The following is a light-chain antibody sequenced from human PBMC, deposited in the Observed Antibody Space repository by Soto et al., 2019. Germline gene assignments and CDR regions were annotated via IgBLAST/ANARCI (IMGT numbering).Light chain of an antibody. Sequence: QPVLTQPPSVSGAPGQRVTISCTGSSSNIGAGYDVHWYHQLPGTAPKLLIYGNSNRPSGVPDRFSGSKSGTSASLAITGLQAEDEADYYCQSYDSSLSGYVFGTGTKVTVL. CDR2: GNS. J-gene: IGLJ1*01. CDR1: SSNIGAGYD. V-gene: IGLV1-40*01. CDR3: QSYDSSLSGYV.